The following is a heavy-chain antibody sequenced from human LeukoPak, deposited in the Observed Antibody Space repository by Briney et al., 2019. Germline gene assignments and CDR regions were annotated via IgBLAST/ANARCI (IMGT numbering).Heavy chain of an antibody. Sequence: GGSLRLSCVASGFTFSSYWMSWVRQAPGKGLEWVANINQDGSEKHYVDSVKGRFTISRDNAKNSLYLQMNSLRAEDTAVYYCAGVHYDSNDNYWGQGTLVTVSS. J-gene: IGHJ4*02. V-gene: IGHV3-7*01. CDR3: AGVHYDSNDNY. CDR1: GFTFSSYW. D-gene: IGHD3-22*01. CDR2: INQDGSEK.